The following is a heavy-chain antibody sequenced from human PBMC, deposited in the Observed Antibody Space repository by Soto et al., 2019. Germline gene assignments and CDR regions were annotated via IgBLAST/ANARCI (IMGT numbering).Heavy chain of an antibody. V-gene: IGHV3-23*01. D-gene: IGHD3-22*01. CDR1: GVNFSSYA. Sequence: GSLRLSCAASGVNFSSYAMNWVRQAPGKGLEWVSTISDTGGGTFYAGSVKGRFTISRDNSKNTLYLQMHSLRADDSAIYFCAVGRHKTSGSNTWFDPWGRGTLVTVSS. J-gene: IGHJ5*02. CDR3: AVGRHKTSGSNTWFDP. CDR2: ISDTGGGT.